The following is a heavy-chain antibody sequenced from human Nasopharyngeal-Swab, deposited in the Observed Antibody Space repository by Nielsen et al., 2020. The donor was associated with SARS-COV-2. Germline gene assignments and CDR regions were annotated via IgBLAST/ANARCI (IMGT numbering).Heavy chain of an antibody. CDR2: INAGKGNT. Sequence: ASVKVSCKASGYTLSNYAMYWVRQAPGQRPEGMGVINAGKGNTIYSQRFQGRVRISRDTSANTVYMELNRLRSEDTALYYCARVPAVAASRIDYWGQGTLVTVSS. CDR1: GYTLSNYA. D-gene: IGHD6-19*01. CDR3: ARVPAVAASRIDY. V-gene: IGHV1-3*01. J-gene: IGHJ4*02.